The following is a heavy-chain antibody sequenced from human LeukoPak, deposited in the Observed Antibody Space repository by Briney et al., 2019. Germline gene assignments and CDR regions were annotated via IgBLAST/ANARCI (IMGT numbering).Heavy chain of an antibody. Sequence: SETLSLTCTVSGGSISSYYWSWIRRPPGKGLEWLGYIYYSGSTNYNPSLKSRVTISVDTSKNQFSLKLSSVTAADTAVYYCARDDRAAAGALGYWGQGTLVTVSS. CDR1: GGSISSYY. D-gene: IGHD6-13*01. V-gene: IGHV4-59*01. CDR2: IYYSGST. CDR3: ARDDRAAAGALGY. J-gene: IGHJ4*02.